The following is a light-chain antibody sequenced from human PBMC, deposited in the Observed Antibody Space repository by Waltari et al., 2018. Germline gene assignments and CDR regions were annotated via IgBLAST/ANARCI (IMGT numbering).Light chain of an antibody. V-gene: IGKV3-20*01. J-gene: IGKJ3*01. Sequence: EIVLTQSPGTLSLSPGERAALSCRASRPVSSSFLAWYQQRHGQAPRLLIYGASTRATGIADRFSGSGSGTDFTLTISRLAPEDFAVYYCQQYYNWPLTFGPGTKVDIK. CDR1: RPVSSSF. CDR2: GAS. CDR3: QQYYNWPLT.